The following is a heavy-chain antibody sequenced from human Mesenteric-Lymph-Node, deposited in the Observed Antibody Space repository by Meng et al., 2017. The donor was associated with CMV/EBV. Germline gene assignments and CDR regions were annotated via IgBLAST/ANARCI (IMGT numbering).Heavy chain of an antibody. J-gene: IGHJ6*02. CDR2: IKQDGSEK. V-gene: IGHV3-7*01. D-gene: IGHD6-13*01. CDR3: ARDIAAAAPRPLYGMDV. Sequence: GESLKISCAASGFTFSSYWMSWVRQAPGKGLEWVANIKQDGSEKYYVDSVKGRFTISRDNAKNSLYLQMNSLRAEDTAVYYCARDIAAAAPRPLYGMDVWGQGTTVTVSS. CDR1: GFTFSSYW.